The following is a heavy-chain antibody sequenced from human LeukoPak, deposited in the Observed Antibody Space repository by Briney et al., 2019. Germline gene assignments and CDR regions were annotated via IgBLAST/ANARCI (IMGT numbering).Heavy chain of an antibody. J-gene: IGHJ6*02. Sequence: GSSVKVSCKASGGTFSSYAISWVRQAPGQGLEWMGGIIPIFGTANYAQKFQGRVTITADESTSTAYMELSSLRSEDTAVYYCAREESPYYGSGSYYNAIYYYYGMDVWGQGTTDTVSS. CDR1: GGTFSSYA. V-gene: IGHV1-69*01. CDR2: IIPIFGTA. CDR3: AREESPYYGSGSYYNAIYYYYGMDV. D-gene: IGHD3-10*01.